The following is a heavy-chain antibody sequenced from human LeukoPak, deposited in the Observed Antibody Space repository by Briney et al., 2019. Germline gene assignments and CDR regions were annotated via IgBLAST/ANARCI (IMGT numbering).Heavy chain of an antibody. CDR1: GGSISSSDYY. CDR3: ARHVPVTRYYYDSSGYQPYFDY. V-gene: IGHV4-39*01. CDR2: IYYSGST. J-gene: IGHJ4*02. Sequence: SETLSLTCIVSGGSISSSDYYWGWIRQPPGKGLEWIGSIYYSGSTYYNPSLKSRVTISVDTSKNQFSLKLSSVTAADTAVYYCARHVPVTRYYYDSSGYQPYFDYWGQGTLVTVSS. D-gene: IGHD3-22*01.